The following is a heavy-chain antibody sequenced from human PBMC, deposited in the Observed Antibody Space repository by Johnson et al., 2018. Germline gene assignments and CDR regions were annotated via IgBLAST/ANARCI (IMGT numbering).Heavy chain of an antibody. CDR3: AKGGTIFGVVIPLAIAMDV. J-gene: IGHJ6*03. CDR2: ISSDGSNK. D-gene: IGHD3-3*01. Sequence: VQLVESGGGVVQPGRSLRLSCAASGFTFSSYGMHWVRQAPGKGLEWVAVISSDGSNKYYADSVKGRFTISRDNSKNTLYLQMNSLRAEDTAVYYCAKGGTIFGVVIPLAIAMDVWGKGTTVTVSS. CDR1: GFTFSSYG. V-gene: IGHV3-30*18.